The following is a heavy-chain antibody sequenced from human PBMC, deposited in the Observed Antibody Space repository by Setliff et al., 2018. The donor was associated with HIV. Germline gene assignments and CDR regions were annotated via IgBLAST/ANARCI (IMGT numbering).Heavy chain of an antibody. D-gene: IGHD6-13*01. CDR1: GYSISSGYY. CDR2: IYHSGST. CDR3: ARIDGEAADTNY. Sequence: SETLSLTCGVSGYSISSGYYWGWIRQPPGKGLEWIGSIYHSGSTYDSPSLKGRVTISVDTSKNQFSLRLTSLTAADTAVYYCARIDGEAADTNYWGQGTLVTVSS. V-gene: IGHV4-38-2*01. J-gene: IGHJ4*02.